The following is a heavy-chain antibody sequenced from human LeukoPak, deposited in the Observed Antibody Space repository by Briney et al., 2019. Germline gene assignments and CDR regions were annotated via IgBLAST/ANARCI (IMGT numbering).Heavy chain of an antibody. CDR3: ATDTRTYSGYDPWVDAFDI. Sequence: PGGSLRLSCAASGFTFSSYAMTWVRQAPGKGLEWVSAISGSGGSTYYADSVKGRFTISRDNAKNSLYLQMNSLRAEDTAVYYCATDTRTYSGYDPWVDAFDIWGQGTMVTVSS. V-gene: IGHV3-23*01. J-gene: IGHJ3*02. CDR1: GFTFSSYA. D-gene: IGHD5-12*01. CDR2: ISGSGGST.